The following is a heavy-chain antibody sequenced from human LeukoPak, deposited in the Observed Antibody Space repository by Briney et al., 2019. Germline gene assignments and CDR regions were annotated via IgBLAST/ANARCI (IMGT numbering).Heavy chain of an antibody. V-gene: IGHV4-59*08. D-gene: IGHD6-6*01. CDR3: ARQTPARYYYYGMDV. CDR1: GGSISSYY. Sequence: PSETLSLTCTVSGGSISSYYRSWIRQPPGKGLEWIGYIYYSGSTNYNPSPKSRVTISVDTSKNQFSLKLSSVTAADTAVYYCARQTPARYYYYGMDVWGQGTTVTVSS. J-gene: IGHJ6*02. CDR2: IYYSGST.